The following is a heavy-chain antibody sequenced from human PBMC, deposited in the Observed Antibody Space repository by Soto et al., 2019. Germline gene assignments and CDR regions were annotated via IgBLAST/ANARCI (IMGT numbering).Heavy chain of an antibody. CDR3: ASQFQQLGPFDY. CDR1: GGSIRSGDYN. Sequence: QVQLQESGPGLVKPSQTLSLTCTVSGGSIRSGDYNWSWIRQPPGKGLEWIGYIYYSGSTYYNQSLKSRVTIPVDTSKNRFSLKLSSVTAADTAVYYCASQFQQLGPFDYWGQGTLVTVSS. V-gene: IGHV4-30-4*01. CDR2: IYYSGST. J-gene: IGHJ4*02. D-gene: IGHD6-13*01.